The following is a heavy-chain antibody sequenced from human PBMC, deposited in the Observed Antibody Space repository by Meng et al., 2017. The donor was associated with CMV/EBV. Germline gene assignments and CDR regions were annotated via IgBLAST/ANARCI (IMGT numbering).Heavy chain of an antibody. Sequence: GGSLRLSCAASGFTFSNAWMSWVRQAPGKGLEWVGRIKSKIDGGTTDYAAPVKGRFTISRDDSHNTLFLQMDSLKTEDTATYYCTTPGCSSTTCYTRLSYWGQGTVVTVSS. CDR3: TTPGCSSTTCYTRLSY. V-gene: IGHV3-15*01. CDR2: IKSKIDGGTT. CDR1: GFTFSNAW. J-gene: IGHJ4*02. D-gene: IGHD2-2*01.